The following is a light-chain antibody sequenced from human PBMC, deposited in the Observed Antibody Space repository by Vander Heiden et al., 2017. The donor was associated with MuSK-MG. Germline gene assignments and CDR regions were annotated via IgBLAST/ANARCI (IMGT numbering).Light chain of an antibody. CDR2: AAS. Sequence: DIQMTQSPSSLSASVGDRVTITCRASQSISSYLNWYQQKPGKAPKLLIYAASSLQSGVPSRFSGSGYGTDFTLTISSLQPEDFATYYCQQSYSTWTFGQGTKVEIK. CDR1: QSISSY. CDR3: QQSYSTWT. V-gene: IGKV1-39*01. J-gene: IGKJ1*01.